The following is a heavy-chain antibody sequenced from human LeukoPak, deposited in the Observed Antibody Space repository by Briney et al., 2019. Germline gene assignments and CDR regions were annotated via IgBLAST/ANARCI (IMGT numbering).Heavy chain of an antibody. CDR3: ARDGTTVTTGDWFDP. V-gene: IGHV1-69*13. CDR2: IIPIFGTA. CDR1: GGTFSSYA. D-gene: IGHD4-11*01. Sequence: GASVKVSCKASGGTFSSYAISWVRQAPGQGLEWMGGIIPIFGTANYAQKFQGRVTITADESTSTAYMELSSLRSEDTAVYYCARDGTTVTTGDWFDPWGQGTLVTVSS. J-gene: IGHJ5*02.